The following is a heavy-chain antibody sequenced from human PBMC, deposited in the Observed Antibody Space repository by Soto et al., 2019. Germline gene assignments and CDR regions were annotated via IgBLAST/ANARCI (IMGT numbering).Heavy chain of an antibody. D-gene: IGHD5-18*01. CDR3: ASSGYSYGSAWFDP. J-gene: IGHJ5*02. CDR2: IYTSGST. CDR1: GGSISSYY. Sequence: PSETLSLTCTVSGGSISSYYWSWIRQPAGKGLEWIGRIYTSGSTNYNPSLKSRVTMSVDTSKNQSSLKLSSVTAADTAVYYCASSGYSYGSAWFDPWGQGTLVTVSS. V-gene: IGHV4-4*07.